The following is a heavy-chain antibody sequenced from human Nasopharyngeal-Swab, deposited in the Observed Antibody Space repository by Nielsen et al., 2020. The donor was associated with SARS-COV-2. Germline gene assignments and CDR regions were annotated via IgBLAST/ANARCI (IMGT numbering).Heavy chain of an antibody. CDR3: ARGRGYYDFRSGYYLADS. J-gene: IGHJ4*02. CDR2: INHSGSA. D-gene: IGHD3-3*01. CDR1: GGSFSGYY. Sequence: SETLSLTCAVYGGSFSGYYWSWIRQPSGKGLEWIGEINHSGSANYNPSLKSRVTISVDTSKKHFSLQLSSVTAADTAVYFCARGRGYYDFRSGYYLADSWGQGTLVTVSS. V-gene: IGHV4-34*01.